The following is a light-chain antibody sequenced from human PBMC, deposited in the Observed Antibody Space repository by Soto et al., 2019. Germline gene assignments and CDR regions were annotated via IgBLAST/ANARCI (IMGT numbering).Light chain of an antibody. CDR1: NSDVGGYNF. CDR3: FSYAGNSIYV. CDR2: DVS. Sequence: QSVLTQPRSVSGSPGQSVTISCTGTNSDVGGYNFVSWYQQVPGKAPKLMIYDVSNRPSGVPDRFSGSKSGSTAALAISGLQADDEGEYYCFSYAGNSIYVFGPALKVTLL. V-gene: IGLV2-11*01. J-gene: IGLJ1*01.